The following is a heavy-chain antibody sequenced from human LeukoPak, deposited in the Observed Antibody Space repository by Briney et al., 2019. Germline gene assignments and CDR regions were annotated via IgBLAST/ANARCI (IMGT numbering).Heavy chain of an antibody. Sequence: ASVKVSCKASGYTFTSYYMHWVRQAPGQGLEWMGIINPSGDSTSYAQKFQGRVTMTRDMSTSTVYMELSSLRSEDTAVYYCARDWGYYYDSSGYPSSGAFDIWGQGTMVTVSS. D-gene: IGHD3-22*01. J-gene: IGHJ3*02. CDR1: GYTFTSYY. CDR3: ARDWGYYYDSSGYPSSGAFDI. CDR2: INPSGDST. V-gene: IGHV1-46*01.